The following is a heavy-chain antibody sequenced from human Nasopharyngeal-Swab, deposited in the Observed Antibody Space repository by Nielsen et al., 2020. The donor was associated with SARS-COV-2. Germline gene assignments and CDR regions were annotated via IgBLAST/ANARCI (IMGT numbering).Heavy chain of an antibody. D-gene: IGHD1-26*01. J-gene: IGHJ6*02. CDR2: ISAYNGNT. Sequence: ASVKVSCKASGYTFTSYGISWVRQAPGQGLEWMGWISAYNGNTNYVQKLQGRVTMTTDTSTSTAYMELRSLRSDDTAVYYCARASGSYYRVYYYGMDVWGQGTTVTVSS. V-gene: IGHV1-18*01. CDR1: GYTFTSYG. CDR3: ARASGSYYRVYYYGMDV.